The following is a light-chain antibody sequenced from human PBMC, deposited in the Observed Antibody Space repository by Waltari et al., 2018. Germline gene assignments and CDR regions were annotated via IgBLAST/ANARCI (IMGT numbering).Light chain of an antibody. CDR1: QTVTGW. Sequence: DIQMTQSPSSLSASVGDRVTITCRASQTVTGWLNWDQEKPGKAPKLLIYSASLLESGVPSRFSGSGFGTDFTLTITSLQREDVATYYCQQSYNLPPTFGPGTKVDIK. J-gene: IGKJ3*01. CDR2: SAS. V-gene: IGKV1-39*01. CDR3: QQSYNLPPT.